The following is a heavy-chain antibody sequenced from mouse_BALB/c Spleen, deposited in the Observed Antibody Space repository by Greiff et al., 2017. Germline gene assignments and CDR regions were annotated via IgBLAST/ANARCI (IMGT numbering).Heavy chain of an antibody. CDR2: ISSGGST. CDR3: AREHYGSPYYFDY. V-gene: IGHV5-6-5*01. J-gene: IGHJ2*01. Sequence: EVKLVESGGGLVKPGGSLKLSCAASGFTFSSYAMSWVRQTPEKRLEWVASISSGGSTYYPDSVKGRFTISRDNARNILYLQMSSLRSEDTAMYYCAREHYGSPYYFDYWGQGTTLTVSS. CDR1: GFTFSSYA. D-gene: IGHD1-1*01.